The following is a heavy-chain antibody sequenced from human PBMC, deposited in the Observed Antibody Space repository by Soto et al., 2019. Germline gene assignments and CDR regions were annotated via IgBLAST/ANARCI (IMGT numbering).Heavy chain of an antibody. D-gene: IGHD6-13*01. CDR1: GYTFTSYG. CDR3: ARENAAAGPLPYFDY. CDR2: ISAYNGNT. Sequence: ASVQVSCKASGYTFTSYGISWVRQAPGQGLEWMGWISAYNGNTNYAQKLQGRVTMTTDTSTSTAYMELRSLSSDDTAVYYCARENAAAGPLPYFDYWGQGTLVTVSS. V-gene: IGHV1-18*01. J-gene: IGHJ4*02.